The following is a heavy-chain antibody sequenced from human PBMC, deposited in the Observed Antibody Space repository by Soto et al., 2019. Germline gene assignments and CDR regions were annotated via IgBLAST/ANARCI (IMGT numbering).Heavy chain of an antibody. D-gene: IGHD6-13*01. V-gene: IGHV3-13*01. CDR1: GFTFSSYD. CDR3: ASGGWGSSLYEGGSRIDY. CDR2: IGAAGDT. Sequence: EVQLVESGGGLVQPGGSLRLSCAASGFTFSSYDMHWVRQVTGKGLEWVSAIGAAGDTYYPDSVKGRFTISRENAKNSLYLQMNSLRAEDTAVYYCASGGWGSSLYEGGSRIDYWGQGTLVTVSS. J-gene: IGHJ4*02.